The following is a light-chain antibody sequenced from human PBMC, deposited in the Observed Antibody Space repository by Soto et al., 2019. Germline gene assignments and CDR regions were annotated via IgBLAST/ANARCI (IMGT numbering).Light chain of an antibody. Sequence: DIQMTQSPSSLSATVGDRVTITCRASQDISNYLAWHQQKPGKVPKLLIYAASTFQPGVPSRFSGSGSGTDVTLTISSLQPEDVATYYCQKYNGAPPETFGPGTKVAIK. CDR3: QKYNGAPPET. J-gene: IGKJ3*01. CDR1: QDISNY. CDR2: AAS. V-gene: IGKV1-27*01.